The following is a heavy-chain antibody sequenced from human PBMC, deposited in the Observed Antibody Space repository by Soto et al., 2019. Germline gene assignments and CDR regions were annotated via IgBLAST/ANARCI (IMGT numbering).Heavy chain of an antibody. D-gene: IGHD3-22*01. CDR1: GFTFRNYG. Sequence: QPGGSLRLSCAASGFTFRNYGMNWVRQAPGKGLEWVSYIGIGSSTKYYADSVKGRFTISRDNAKNSLYLQMNSLRAEDTAVYYCARDQLYYNDMSGRPLNALNVCGQGTMATV. CDR3: ARDQLYYNDMSGRPLNALNV. V-gene: IGHV3-48*01. CDR2: IGIGSSTK. J-gene: IGHJ3*01.